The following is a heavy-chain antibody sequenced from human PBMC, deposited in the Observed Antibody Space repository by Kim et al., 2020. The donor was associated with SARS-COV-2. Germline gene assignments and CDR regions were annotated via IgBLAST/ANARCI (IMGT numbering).Heavy chain of an antibody. CDR3: RGWLNTFDV. CDR2: STI. J-gene: IGHJ3*01. D-gene: IGHD5-12*01. V-gene: IGHV3-48*02. Sequence: STISYADSVKGRFTISRDNAESSLYLQMNSLRDEDTAIYYCRGWLNTFDVWGQGTMVTVSS.